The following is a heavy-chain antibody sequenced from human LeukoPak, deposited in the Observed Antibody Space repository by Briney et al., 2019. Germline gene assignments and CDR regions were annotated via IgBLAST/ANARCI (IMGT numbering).Heavy chain of an antibody. V-gene: IGHV1-69*05. CDR2: IIPIFGTA. CDR1: GGTFSSYA. D-gene: IGHD2-2*01. Sequence: SVKVSCKASGGTFSSYAISWVRQAPGQGLEWMGGIIPIFGTANYARKFQGRVTITTDESTSTAYMELSSLRSEDTAVYYCARQGLPAASGAFDIWGQGTMVTVSS. CDR3: ARQGLPAASGAFDI. J-gene: IGHJ3*02.